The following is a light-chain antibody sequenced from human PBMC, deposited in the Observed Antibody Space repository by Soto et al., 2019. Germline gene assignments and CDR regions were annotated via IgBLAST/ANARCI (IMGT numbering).Light chain of an antibody. CDR2: ANI. J-gene: IGLJ2*01. Sequence: QSVLTQPPSVSGAPGQRVTISCTGSGSNIGAGYDVHWYQQLPGTAPKVLIYANINRPSGVPDRFSGPKSGPSASLAIPGLGSEYEAYYSCHSYQTRLSGWEFGGGT. CDR3: HSYQTRLSGWE. V-gene: IGLV1-40*01. CDR1: GSNIGAGYD.